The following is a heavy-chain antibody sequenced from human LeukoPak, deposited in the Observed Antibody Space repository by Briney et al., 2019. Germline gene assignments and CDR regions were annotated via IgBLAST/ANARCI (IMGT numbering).Heavy chain of an antibody. CDR1: GGSISSGNYY. V-gene: IGHV4-61*09. D-gene: IGHD2-2*01. Sequence: PSETLSLTCTVSGGSISSGNYYWSWIRQPAGKGLEWIGHIYTSGSTNYNPSLKSRVTISVDTSKNQFSLKLSSVNAADTAVYYCARQRYCSSTSCLDAFDIWGQGTMVTLSS. J-gene: IGHJ3*02. CDR2: IYTSGST. CDR3: ARQRYCSSTSCLDAFDI.